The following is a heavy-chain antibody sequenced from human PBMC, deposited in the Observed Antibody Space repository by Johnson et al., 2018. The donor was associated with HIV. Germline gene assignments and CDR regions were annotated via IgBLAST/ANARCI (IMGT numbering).Heavy chain of an antibody. Sequence: VQLVESGGGLVQPGGSLRLSCAASGFTFSSYWMHWVRQAPGKGLVWVSRINSDGSSTSYADSVKGRFTISRDNAKNSLYLQINSLRAEDTAVYYCARVQLLADDVFNIWGQGTMVTVSS. CDR1: GFTFSSYW. CDR2: INSDGSST. V-gene: IGHV3-74*01. D-gene: IGHD3-10*01. CDR3: ARVQLLADDVFNI. J-gene: IGHJ3*02.